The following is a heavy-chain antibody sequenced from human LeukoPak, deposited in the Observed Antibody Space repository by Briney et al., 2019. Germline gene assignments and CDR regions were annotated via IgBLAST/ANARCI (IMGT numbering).Heavy chain of an antibody. D-gene: IGHD1-26*01. J-gene: IGHJ5*02. CDR3: ARAGSGRSPDWFDP. V-gene: IGHV3-48*04. Sequence: GGSLRLSCAASGFTFSSYSMNWVRQAPGKGLEWVSYISSSGSTIYYADSVKGRFTISRDNAKNSLYLQMNSLRAEDTAVYYCARAGSGRSPDWFDPWGQGTLVTVSS. CDR2: ISSSGSTI. CDR1: GFTFSSYS.